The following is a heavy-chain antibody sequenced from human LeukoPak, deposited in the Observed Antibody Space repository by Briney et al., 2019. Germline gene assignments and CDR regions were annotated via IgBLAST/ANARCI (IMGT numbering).Heavy chain of an antibody. V-gene: IGHV4-59*01. Sequence: SETLSLTSTVSGGSISSYYWSWIRQPPGKGLEWIGYIYYSGSTNYNPSLKSRVTISVDTSKNQFSLKLSSATAADTAVYYCARDLRSVAGYYYYYMDVWGKGTTVTVSS. CDR1: GGSISSYY. J-gene: IGHJ6*03. D-gene: IGHD2-15*01. CDR2: IYYSGST. CDR3: ARDLRSVAGYYYYYMDV.